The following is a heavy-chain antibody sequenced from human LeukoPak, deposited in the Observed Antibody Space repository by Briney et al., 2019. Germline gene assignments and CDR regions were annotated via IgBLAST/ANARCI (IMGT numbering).Heavy chain of an antibody. CDR2: ITWNSGTI. J-gene: IGHJ4*02. CDR3: AKDLRGYYYDSSGYCDY. V-gene: IGHV3-9*02. D-gene: IGHD3-22*01. Sequence: GGSLRLSCAASGFTSSSYSMNWVRQAPGKGLEWVSGITWNSGTIGYADSVKGRFTISRDNGKNSLYLQMNSLRAEDTALYYCAKDLRGYYYDSSGYCDYWGQGTQVTVSS. CDR1: GFTSSSYS.